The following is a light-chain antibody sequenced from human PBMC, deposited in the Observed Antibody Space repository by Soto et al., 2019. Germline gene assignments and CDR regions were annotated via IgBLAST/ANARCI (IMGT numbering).Light chain of an antibody. V-gene: IGLV2-23*01. CDR1: TSDVGSYNF. Sequence: QSALTQPASVSGSPGQSITISCTGTTSDVGSYNFVSWYQQHPGKAPKRMICEDTERPSGISSRFSGSKSDNTASLTISGLQPEDEADYYCCSYAGGRTPFVFGTGTKVTVL. CDR3: CSYAGGRTPFV. CDR2: EDT. J-gene: IGLJ1*01.